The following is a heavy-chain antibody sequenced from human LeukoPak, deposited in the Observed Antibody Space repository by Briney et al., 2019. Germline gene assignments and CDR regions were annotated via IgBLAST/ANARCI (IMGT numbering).Heavy chain of an antibody. CDR1: GASISSGNYY. J-gene: IGHJ3*01. V-gene: IGHV4-61*02. CDR3: ARYRYSGYDDAFDV. D-gene: IGHD5-12*01. Sequence: SETLSLTCIVSGASISSGNYYWTWIRQPAGKGLEWIGRLHTTGGTNYNPSYKSRLSISGDTSKNQFSLQLSSVTAADTAVYYCARYRYSGYDDAFDVWGQGTMVTVSS. CDR2: LHTTGGT.